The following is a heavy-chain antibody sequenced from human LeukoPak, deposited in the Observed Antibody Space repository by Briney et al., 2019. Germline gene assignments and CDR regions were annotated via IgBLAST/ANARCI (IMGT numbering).Heavy chain of an antibody. V-gene: IGHV3-74*01. CDR3: AREQEDCTGTTCYRAFDV. CDR1: GXXXGXXW. Sequence: PGGSLRLXCAXXGXXXGXXWXXXXXXAXXXXLXXVXXVHSXGXITXYSDXLKGRFSISXDXAKSTLYLQMSSLRAEDTAVYYXAREQEDCTGTTCYRAFDVWGQGTMVTVS. CDR2: VHSXGXIT. D-gene: IGHD2-2*01. J-gene: IGHJ3*01.